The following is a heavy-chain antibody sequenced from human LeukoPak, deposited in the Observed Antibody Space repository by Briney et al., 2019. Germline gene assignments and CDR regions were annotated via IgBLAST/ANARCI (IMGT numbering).Heavy chain of an antibody. Sequence: PSETLSLTCTVSGGSISSYYWSWIRQPPGRGLEWIGYIYYSGGTNYNPSLKSRVTISVDTSKNQFSLKLSSVTAADTAVYYCARGARAGYNLEPFDYWGQGTLVTVS. D-gene: IGHD5-24*01. CDR1: GGSISSYY. CDR3: ARGARAGYNLEPFDY. V-gene: IGHV4-59*08. J-gene: IGHJ4*02. CDR2: IYYSGGT.